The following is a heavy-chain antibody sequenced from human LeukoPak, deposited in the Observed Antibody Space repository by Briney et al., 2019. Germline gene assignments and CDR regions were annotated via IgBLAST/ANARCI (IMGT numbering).Heavy chain of an antibody. CDR1: GFTFSSYG. J-gene: IGHJ4*02. V-gene: IGHV3-33*01. CDR3: ARAKASSGEYDY. D-gene: IGHD3-10*01. CDR2: IWYDGSNK. Sequence: GRSLRLSCAASGFTFSSYGMHWVRQAPGKGLEWVAVIWYDGSNKYYADSVKGRFTISGDNSKNTLYLQMNSLRAEDTAVYYCARAKASSGEYDYWGQGTLVTVSS.